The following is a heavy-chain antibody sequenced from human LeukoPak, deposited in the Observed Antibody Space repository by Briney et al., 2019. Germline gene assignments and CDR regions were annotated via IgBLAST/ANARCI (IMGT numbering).Heavy chain of an antibody. CDR1: GFTFSSHG. Sequence: PGESMSLSCSASGFTFSSHGMHWVRQAPGKVLGWVAFIRYDGSDKYYADSVKGRCTISRDHATNSLYLQMNSLRTADTAVYYCASAYYYDSSGYCGYWGQGTLVTVSS. D-gene: IGHD3-22*01. J-gene: IGHJ4*02. CDR3: ASAYYYDSSGYCGY. V-gene: IGHV3-30*02. CDR2: IRYDGSDK.